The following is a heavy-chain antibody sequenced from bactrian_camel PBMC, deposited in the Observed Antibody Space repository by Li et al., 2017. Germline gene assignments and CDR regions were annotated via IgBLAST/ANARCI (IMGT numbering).Heavy chain of an antibody. D-gene: IGHD7*01. CDR3: AADSPRWWELLLRNPREIPPMKN. V-gene: IGHV3S6*01. Sequence: VQLVESGGGLVQPGGSLRLSCAVSGYTYSRYCMGWFRQTPGKEREGIAVIDSDDIATYANSVLGRFTISQDKSEHTLYLQMNSLKPDDTAMYYCAADSPRWWELLLRNPREIPPMKNWGQGTQVTVS. CDR2: IDSDDIA. J-gene: IGHJ4*01. CDR1: GYTYSRYC.